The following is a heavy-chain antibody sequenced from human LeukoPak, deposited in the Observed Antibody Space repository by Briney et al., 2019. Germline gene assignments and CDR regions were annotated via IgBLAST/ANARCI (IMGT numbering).Heavy chain of an antibody. CDR1: GYTFTSYG. J-gene: IGHJ4*02. V-gene: IGHV1-18*01. Sequence: GSVTVSCTASGYTFTSYGISWVRQAPGQGLEWMGWISAYNGNTNYAQKLQGRVTMTTDTSTSTAYMELRSLRSDDTAVYYCARDDDYGGNSLGYWGQGTLVTVSS. CDR2: ISAYNGNT. D-gene: IGHD4-23*01. CDR3: ARDDDYGGNSLGY.